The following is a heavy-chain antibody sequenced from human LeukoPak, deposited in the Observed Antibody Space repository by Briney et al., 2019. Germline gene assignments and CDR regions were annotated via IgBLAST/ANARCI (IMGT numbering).Heavy chain of an antibody. CDR1: GFTFSNYW. D-gene: IGHD4-11*01. V-gene: IGHV3-74*01. J-gene: IGHJ4*02. CDR3: ARDHPGSNSLDY. Sequence: PGESLRLSCAASGFTFSNYWMHWVRQAPGKGLEWVSRLRTDGQKTSYADSVKGRFTISRDNAKNTLYLQMNGLRVEDTAVYYCARDHPGSNSLDYWGQGTLVTVSS. CDR2: LRTDGQKT.